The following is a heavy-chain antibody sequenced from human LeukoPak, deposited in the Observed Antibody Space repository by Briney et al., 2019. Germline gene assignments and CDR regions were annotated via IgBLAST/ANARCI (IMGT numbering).Heavy chain of an antibody. CDR2: ISGSGGST. J-gene: IGHJ4*02. D-gene: IGHD6-19*01. CDR3: AKDLGQWLNGDFDY. Sequence: GGSLRLSCAASGLTFSSYAMSWVRQAPGKGLEWVFAISGSGGSTYNADSVKGRFTISRDNSKNTVCLQMNSLRAEDTAVYYCAKDLGQWLNGDFDYWGQGTLVTVSS. V-gene: IGHV3-23*01. CDR1: GLTFSSYA.